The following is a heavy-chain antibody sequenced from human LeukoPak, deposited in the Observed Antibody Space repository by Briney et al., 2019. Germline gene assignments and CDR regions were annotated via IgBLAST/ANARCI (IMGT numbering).Heavy chain of an antibody. J-gene: IGHJ4*02. CDR3: ARHNHPRPIDY. CDR1: GVSISSGGYY. V-gene: IGHV4-31*03. D-gene: IGHD6-6*01. Sequence: SETLSLTCTVSGVSISSGGYYWSWIRQHPGKGLEWIGYIYYSGSTYYNPSLKSRVTISVDTSKNQFSLKLSSVTAADTAVYYCARHNHPRPIDYWGQGTLVTVSS. CDR2: IYYSGST.